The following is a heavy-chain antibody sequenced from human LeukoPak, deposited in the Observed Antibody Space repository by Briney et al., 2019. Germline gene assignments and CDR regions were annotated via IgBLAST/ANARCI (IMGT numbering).Heavy chain of an antibody. CDR1: GYTFIRYY. V-gene: IGHV1-46*01. J-gene: IGHJ4*02. CDR2: INTSSGRT. CDR3: ARERPASSYFDY. D-gene: IGHD2-2*01. Sequence: ASVKVSCKASGYTFIRYYMHWVRQAPGQGLEWMGLINTSSGRTTYAQKFQGRVTMTRDMSTSTVYMEVSSLGSEDTAVYYCARERPASSYFDYWGLGTLVTVSA.